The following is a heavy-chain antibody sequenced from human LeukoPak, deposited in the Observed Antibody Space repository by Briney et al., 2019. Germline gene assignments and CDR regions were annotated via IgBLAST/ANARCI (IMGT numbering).Heavy chain of an antibody. CDR2: FFSGGSR. D-gene: IGHD4-23*01. CDR1: GFTFSIYW. Sequence: GGALRLSCAAPGFTFSIYWMSWVRQAPGKGLERVSAFFSGGSRYYGDFVKGRLTISRDNSKNTLYFQMNSLRAEDTAVYYCARGTFYGGNSPFAFDIWGQGTMVTVSS. V-gene: IGHV3-53*01. CDR3: ARGTFYGGNSPFAFDI. J-gene: IGHJ3*02.